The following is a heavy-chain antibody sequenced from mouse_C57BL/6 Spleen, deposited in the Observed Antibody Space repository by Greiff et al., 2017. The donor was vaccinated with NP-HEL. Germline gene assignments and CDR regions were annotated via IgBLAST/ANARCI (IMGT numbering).Heavy chain of an antibody. CDR2: IRNKANGYTT. Sequence: EVMLVESGGGLVQPGASLRLSCAASGFTFTDYYMSWVRQPPGKAPEWLALIRNKANGYTTEYNASVKGRFTISRDNSQHILYLQMNTMRAEDSATDYCVKAVRYDYDGSWFAYWGQGTLVTVSA. D-gene: IGHD2-4*01. CDR1: GFTFTDYY. V-gene: IGHV7-4*01. J-gene: IGHJ3*01. CDR3: VKAVRYDYDGSWFAY.